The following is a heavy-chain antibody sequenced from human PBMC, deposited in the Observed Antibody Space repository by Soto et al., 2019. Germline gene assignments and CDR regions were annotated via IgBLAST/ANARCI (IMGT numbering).Heavy chain of an antibody. D-gene: IGHD1-7*01. J-gene: IGHJ1*01. V-gene: IGHV4-34*01. Sequence: SETLSLTCAVYGGSFSGYYWSGIRQPPGKGLEWIGEINHSGSTNYNPSLKSRVTISKDTSKNQFSLEVRSLTAADTTVYYCARETGENWTYEAHWGPGTLVALSS. CDR2: INHSGST. CDR3: ARETGENWTYEAH. CDR1: GGSFSGYY.